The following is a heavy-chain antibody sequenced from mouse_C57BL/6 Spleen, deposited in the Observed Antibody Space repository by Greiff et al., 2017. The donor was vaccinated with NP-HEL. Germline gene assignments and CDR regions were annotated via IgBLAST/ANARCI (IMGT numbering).Heavy chain of an antibody. Sequence: QVQLQQSGPELVKPGASVKISCKASGYAFSSSWMNWVKQRPGKGLEWIGRIYPGDGDTNYNGKFKGKATLTADKSSSTAYMQLSSLTSEDSAVYFCAREEGIYYYGSSPDYWGQGTTLTVSS. D-gene: IGHD1-1*01. V-gene: IGHV1-82*01. CDR1: GYAFSSSW. CDR3: AREEGIYYYGSSPDY. CDR2: IYPGDGDT. J-gene: IGHJ2*01.